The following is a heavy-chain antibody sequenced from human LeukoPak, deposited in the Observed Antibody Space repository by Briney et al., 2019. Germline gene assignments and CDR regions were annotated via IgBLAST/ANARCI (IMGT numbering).Heavy chain of an antibody. J-gene: IGHJ4*02. D-gene: IGHD3-3*01. CDR1: GGSISTFY. Sequence: NPSETLSLTCGVSGGSISTFYWSWIRQRPGKGLEWIGYIYYSGTTNYNPSLKSRVTISVDMSKSQFSLNLSSVTAADTALYYCARHGPLYDIWSAQFYFDYWGQGTLVAVSS. CDR2: IYYSGTT. V-gene: IGHV4-59*08. CDR3: ARHGPLYDIWSAQFYFDY.